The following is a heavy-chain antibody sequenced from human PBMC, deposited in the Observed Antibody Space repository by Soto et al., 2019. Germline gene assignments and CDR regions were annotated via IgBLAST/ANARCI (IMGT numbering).Heavy chain of an antibody. CDR1: GGSLSSYY. CDR2: ISGSGGST. J-gene: IGHJ4*02. V-gene: IGHV3-23*01. D-gene: IGHD6-13*01. Sequence: ETLSLTCTVSGGSLSSYYWSWVRQAPGKGLEWVSAISGSGGSTYYADSVKGRFTISRDNSKNTLYLQMNSLRAEDTAVYYCAKNDRVAAAPTNYWGQGTLVTVSS. CDR3: AKNDRVAAAPTNY.